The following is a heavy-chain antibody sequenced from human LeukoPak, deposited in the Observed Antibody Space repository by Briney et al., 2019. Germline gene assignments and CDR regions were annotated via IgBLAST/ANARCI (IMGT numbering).Heavy chain of an antibody. V-gene: IGHV3-30*02. CDR1: GFTFSYYG. CDR3: ARGDHSSSWYHYYYYYYMDV. D-gene: IGHD6-13*01. CDR2: IRYDGNDK. J-gene: IGHJ6*03. Sequence: GGSLRLSCAASGFTFSYYGFHWVRQAPGKGLEWVAFIRYDGNDKFYAESVKGRFTISRDTSRNTLYLQMNSLRLEDTAVYYCARGDHSSSWYHYYYYYYMDVWGKGTTVTISS.